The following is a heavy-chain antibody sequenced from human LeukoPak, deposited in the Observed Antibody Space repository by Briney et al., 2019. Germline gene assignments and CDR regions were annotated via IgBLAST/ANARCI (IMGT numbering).Heavy chain of an antibody. D-gene: IGHD2/OR15-2a*01. CDR1: GFSFGSNT. V-gene: IGHV3-23*01. J-gene: IGHJ4*02. CDR3: ARDEDTSALSEY. Sequence: PGGSLRLSCAGSGFSFGSNTMSWVRQAPGRGLEWVSAISNNGGRTDYADSVKGRFTISRDNSKSTLYLHMDSLRADDTAVYYCARDEDTSALSEYWGQGTLDTVSS. CDR2: ISNNGGRT.